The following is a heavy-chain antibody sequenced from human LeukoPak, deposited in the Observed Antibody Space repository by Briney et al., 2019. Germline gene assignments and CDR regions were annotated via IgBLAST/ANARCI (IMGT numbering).Heavy chain of an antibody. CDR2: INSGGSST. V-gene: IGHV3-74*01. J-gene: IGHJ5*02. CDR3: AREYSTGFDP. D-gene: IGHD2-15*01. Sequence: GGSLRLSCAASGFTFSRYWMHWVRQGPGKGLVWVSRINSGGSSTSYADSVKGRFTISRDNAKNTLYLQMNSLRAEDTAVYYCAREYSTGFDPWGQGTLVTVSS. CDR1: GFTFSRYW.